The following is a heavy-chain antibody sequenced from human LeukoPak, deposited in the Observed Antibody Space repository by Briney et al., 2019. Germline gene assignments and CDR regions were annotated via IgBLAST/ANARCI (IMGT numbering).Heavy chain of an antibody. CDR2: IYSSRGT. J-gene: IGHJ5*02. D-gene: IGHD2-2*01. CDR1: GFTVSSNY. Sequence: GGSLRLSCAASGFTVSSNYMSWVRQAPGKGLEWVSIIYSSRGTNYADSVKGRFTISRDNSKNTVSLQMNSLKTEDTAVYYCTTEPPMDFFVVLPAWGQGTLVTVSS. V-gene: IGHV3-66*01. CDR3: TTEPPMDFFVVLPA.